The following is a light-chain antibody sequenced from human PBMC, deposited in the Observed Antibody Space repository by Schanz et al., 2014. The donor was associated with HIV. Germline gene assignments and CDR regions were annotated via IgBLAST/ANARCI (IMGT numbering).Light chain of an antibody. CDR2: GAS. CDR1: QSIGSN. CDR3: QQYGSSPPLT. V-gene: IGKV3-20*01. J-gene: IGKJ4*01. Sequence: EMVMTQSPATLSASPGERATLSCRASQSIGSNLAWSPQKPGQAPRLLIYGASTRAPSFPARFSGSGSGTDFTLTISRLEPEDFAVYYCQQYGSSPPLTFGGGTKVEIK.